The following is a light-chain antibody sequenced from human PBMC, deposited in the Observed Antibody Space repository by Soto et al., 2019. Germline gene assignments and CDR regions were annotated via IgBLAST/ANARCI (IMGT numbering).Light chain of an antibody. CDR2: AAS. V-gene: IGKV1-8*01. CDR1: QGISSY. J-gene: IGKJ3*01. CDR3: QQYDSYPFT. Sequence: AIRMTQSPSSFSASTGDRVTITCRASQGISSYLAWYQQKPGKAPKLLIYAASTLPSGVPSRFSGSGSGTDFTLTISCLQSEDVATYSCQQYDSYPFTFGPWTKVDIK.